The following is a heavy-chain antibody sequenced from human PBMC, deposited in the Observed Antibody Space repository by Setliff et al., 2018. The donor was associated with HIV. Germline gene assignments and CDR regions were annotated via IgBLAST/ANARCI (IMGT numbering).Heavy chain of an antibody. V-gene: IGHV4-39*01. Sequence: SETLSLTCSVSGASISSPIYYWGWIRQAPGKGLEWIGNIYYNGNTNYKPSLERRLTISVDTSKNQFSRSLSSVTATDTALYFCAAAEGQGPWYFFDNWGQGTQVTVSS. D-gene: IGHD6-13*01. J-gene: IGHJ4*02. CDR2: IYYNGNT. CDR3: AAAEGQGPWYFFDN. CDR1: GASISSPIYY.